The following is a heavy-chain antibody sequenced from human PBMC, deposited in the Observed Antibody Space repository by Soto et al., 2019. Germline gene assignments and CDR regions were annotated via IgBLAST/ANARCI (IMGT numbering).Heavy chain of an antibody. Sequence: GESLKISCKGSGYSFTSYWIGWVRQMPGKGLEWMGIIYPGDSDTRYRPSFQGQVTISADKSISTAYLQWSSLKASDTAMYYCARPGQYCGGDCYSNWYFDLWGRGTLVTVSS. J-gene: IGHJ2*01. V-gene: IGHV5-51*01. CDR3: ARPGQYCGGDCYSNWYFDL. CDR1: GYSFTSYW. D-gene: IGHD2-21*02. CDR2: IYPGDSDT.